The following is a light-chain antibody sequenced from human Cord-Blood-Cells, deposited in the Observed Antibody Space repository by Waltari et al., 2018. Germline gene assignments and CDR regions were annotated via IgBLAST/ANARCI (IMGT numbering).Light chain of an antibody. CDR3: SSYAGSNNYV. J-gene: IGLJ1*01. CDR1: SRHVGGYDF. CDR2: EVS. V-gene: IGLV2-8*01. Sequence: QPALTQPPPASGSPRQSVTISCTGTSRHVGGYDFVPWYQQHPGKAPEPMIYEVSKRPSGVPDRFSGSKSGNTASLTVSGLQAEDEADYYCSSYAGSNNYVFGTGTKVTVL.